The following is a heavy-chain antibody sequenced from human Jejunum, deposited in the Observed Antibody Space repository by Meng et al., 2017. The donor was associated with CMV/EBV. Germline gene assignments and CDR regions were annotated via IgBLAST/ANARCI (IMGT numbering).Heavy chain of an antibody. CDR1: TFDDYA. V-gene: IGHV3-9*01. D-gene: IGHD6-6*01. Sequence: TFDDYAMHWVQQAPGKGLEWVSGISSNIGSIGYADSVKGRFTISRDNAKNSLYLQMNSLRAEDTALYYCAKVDSSSYYYYYGMDVWGQGTTVTVSS. CDR3: AKVDSSSYYYYYGMDV. J-gene: IGHJ6*02. CDR2: ISSNIGSI.